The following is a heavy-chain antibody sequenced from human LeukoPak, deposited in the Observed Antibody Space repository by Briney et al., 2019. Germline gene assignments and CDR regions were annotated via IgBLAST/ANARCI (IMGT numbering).Heavy chain of an antibody. CDR1: GFSLRTTGVG. Sequence: KESGPTLVKPTQTLTLTCTFSGFSLRTTGVGVGWIRQPPGKALEWLELIYWNDDKRYSPSLKSRLTITKHTSITQVVLAMTYSDPVDTATYYCALSGEPLAFDIWGQGTMVTVSS. CDR3: ALSGEPLAFDI. J-gene: IGHJ3*02. V-gene: IGHV2-5*01. D-gene: IGHD3-16*01. CDR2: IYWNDDK.